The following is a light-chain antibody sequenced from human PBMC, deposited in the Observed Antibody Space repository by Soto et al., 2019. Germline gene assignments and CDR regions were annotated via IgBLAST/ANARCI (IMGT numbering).Light chain of an antibody. CDR2: GAS. V-gene: IGKV3-20*01. Sequence: EIVLTQSPGTLSLSPGERATLSCRASQSVSSSYLAWYQQKPGQAPRLLIYGASNRASGIPDRFSGSGSGTDFTLTISRLEPEDFAVYYRQQYAGSPRTFGQGTKVDIK. CDR1: QSVSSSY. CDR3: QQYAGSPRT. J-gene: IGKJ1*01.